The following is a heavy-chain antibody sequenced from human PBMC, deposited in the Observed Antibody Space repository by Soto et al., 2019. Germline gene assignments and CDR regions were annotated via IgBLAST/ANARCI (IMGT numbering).Heavy chain of an antibody. V-gene: IGHV1-18*01. CDR3: AISTTYYYDSSGYFPRF. J-gene: IGHJ4*02. D-gene: IGHD3-22*01. Sequence: ASVKVSCKASGYTFTSYGISGVLQSPLQWLDWMGWISAYNGNTNYAQKLQGRVTMTTDTSTSTAYMELRSLRSDDTAVYYCAISTTYYYDSSGYFPRFWGQGTLVTVSS. CDR2: ISAYNGNT. CDR1: GYTFTSYG.